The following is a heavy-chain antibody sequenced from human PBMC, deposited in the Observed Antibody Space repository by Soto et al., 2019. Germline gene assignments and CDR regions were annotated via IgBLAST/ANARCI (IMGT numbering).Heavy chain of an antibody. CDR1: GGSISSGDYY. CDR3: AREQTMGHAFDI. V-gene: IGHV4-30-4*01. Sequence: QVQLQESGPGLVKPSQTLSLTCTVSGGSISSGDYYWRWIRQPPGKGLEWIGYIYYSGSTYYNPSLKSRVTISVDTSKNQFALKLSSVTAADTAVYYCAREQTMGHAFDIWGQGTMVTVSS. J-gene: IGHJ3*02. D-gene: IGHD3-16*01. CDR2: IYYSGST.